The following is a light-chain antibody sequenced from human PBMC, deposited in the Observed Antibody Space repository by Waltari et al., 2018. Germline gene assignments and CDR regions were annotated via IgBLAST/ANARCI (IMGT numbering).Light chain of an antibody. V-gene: IGLV3-27*01. CDR2: RDN. J-gene: IGLJ3*02. Sequence: SYELTQPSSVSLSPGQTANITCSGNVLAKKYGRWLQHKPGQAPMLLMYRDNARPSGIPERFSGSSSGTTVTLTISGAHVEDEADYYCYSVSANSWVFGGGTRLTVL. CDR1: VLAKKY. CDR3: YSVSANSWV.